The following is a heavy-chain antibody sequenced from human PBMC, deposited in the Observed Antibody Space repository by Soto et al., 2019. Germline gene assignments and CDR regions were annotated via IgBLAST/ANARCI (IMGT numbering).Heavy chain of an antibody. J-gene: IGHJ4*02. CDR1: GYTFTAYA. CDR3: TRSAISPYGGLIGPFDY. V-gene: IGHV1-3*05. Sequence: QVQLAQSGAEERKPGASVKVSCEATGYTFTAYAMHWVRQAPGQSLEWMGWINPANGNTRYSQKFPGRLTITSDTSANTVYMELSSLTSEDTAMYYCTRSAISPYGGLIGPFDYWGQGNLVTVSS. D-gene: IGHD3-16*02. CDR2: INPANGNT.